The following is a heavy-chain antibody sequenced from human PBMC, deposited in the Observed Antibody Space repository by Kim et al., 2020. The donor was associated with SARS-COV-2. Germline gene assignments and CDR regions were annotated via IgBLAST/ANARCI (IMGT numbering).Heavy chain of an antibody. CDR1: GGSISSSNW. CDR3: ASITMVQGVIMKGMGFDP. V-gene: IGHV4-4*02. CDR2: IYHSGST. Sequence: SETLSLTCAVSGGSISSSNWWSWVRQPPGKGLEWIGEIYHSGSTNYNPSLKSRVTISVDKSKNQFSLKLSSVTAADTAVYYCASITMVQGVIMKGMGFDPWGQGTLVTVSS. D-gene: IGHD3-10*01. J-gene: IGHJ5*02.